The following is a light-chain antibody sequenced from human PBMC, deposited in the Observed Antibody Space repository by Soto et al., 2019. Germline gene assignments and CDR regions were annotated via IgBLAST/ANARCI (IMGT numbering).Light chain of an antibody. CDR2: DVS. J-gene: IGLJ1*01. CDR1: RSDVGGYNY. CDR3: SSYTSSSTPV. V-gene: IGLV2-14*01. Sequence: SVLTPPASVSGSPGQSITISCTGTRSDVGGYNYVSWYQQHPGKAPKLMIYDVSNRPSGVSNRFSGSKSGNTASLTISGLQAEDEADYYCSSYTSSSTPVFGTGTKVTVL.